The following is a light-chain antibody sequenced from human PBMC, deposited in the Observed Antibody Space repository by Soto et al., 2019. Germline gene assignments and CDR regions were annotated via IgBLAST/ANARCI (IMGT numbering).Light chain of an antibody. V-gene: IGLV2-14*01. Sequence: QSVLTQPAYVSGSPGQSITITCTGTSSDIGGYDYVSWYQQHPDKAPKLVIYEVTNRPSGISNRFSGSKSGNTASLTISGLQAEDEADYYCSSHTSGSTRVFGTGTKVTVL. J-gene: IGLJ1*01. CDR2: EVT. CDR1: SSDIGGYDY. CDR3: SSHTSGSTRV.